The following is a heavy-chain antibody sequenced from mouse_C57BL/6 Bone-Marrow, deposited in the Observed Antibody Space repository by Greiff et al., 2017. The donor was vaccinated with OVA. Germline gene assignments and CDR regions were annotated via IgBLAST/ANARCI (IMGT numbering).Heavy chain of an antibody. V-gene: IGHV5-6*01. Sequence: EVMLVESGGDLVKPGGSLKLSCAASGFTFSSYGMSWVRQTPDKRLEWVATISSGGSYNYSPDSVKGRFTISRDNAKNTLYLQMSSLKSEDTAMYYCARPHYFWFDYWGQGTTLTVSS. CDR3: ARPHYFWFDY. D-gene: IGHD1-2*01. J-gene: IGHJ2*01. CDR1: GFTFSSYG. CDR2: ISSGGSYN.